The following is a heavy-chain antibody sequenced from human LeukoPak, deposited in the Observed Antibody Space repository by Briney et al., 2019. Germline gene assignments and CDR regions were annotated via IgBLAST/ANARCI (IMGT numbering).Heavy chain of an antibody. D-gene: IGHD3-3*01. CDR2: ISYDGNNK. J-gene: IGHJ4*02. Sequence: SGGSLRLSCAASGFTFNTYAIHWVRQAPGKGLEWVAVISYDGNNKYYVDSVKGRFTIARDNSKNTVFLQMNSLRAEDMAVYYCAREEWYYFDYWGQGTLVTVSP. V-gene: IGHV3-30-3*01. CDR3: AREEWYYFDY. CDR1: GFTFNTYA.